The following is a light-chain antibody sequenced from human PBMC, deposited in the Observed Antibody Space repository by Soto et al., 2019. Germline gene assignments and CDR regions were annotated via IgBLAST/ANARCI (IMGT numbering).Light chain of an antibody. CDR3: QQYDTPWT. J-gene: IGKJ2*02. V-gene: IGKV1-33*01. CDR1: QDISNY. CDR2: DAS. Sequence: DIQMTQSPSSLSASVGDRVTITCQASQDISNYLNWYQQKPGKAPKLLIYDASNLETGVPSRFSGSGSGTDVTFTISSLQPEGIATYYCQQYDTPWTFGQGTKLEIK.